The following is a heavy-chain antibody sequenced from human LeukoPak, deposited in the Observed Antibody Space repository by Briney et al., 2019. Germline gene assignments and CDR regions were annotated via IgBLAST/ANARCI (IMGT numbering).Heavy chain of an antibody. V-gene: IGHV1-8*01. CDR1: GYTFTSYD. Sequence: ASVKVSCKASGYTFTSYDINWVRQATGQGLEWMGWMNPNIGNTGYAQKFQGRVTMTRNTSISTAYMELSSLRSEDTAVYDCARTEQWLVPLYYYYGMDVWGQGTTVTVSS. J-gene: IGHJ6*02. CDR3: ARTEQWLVPLYYYYGMDV. D-gene: IGHD6-19*01. CDR2: MNPNIGNT.